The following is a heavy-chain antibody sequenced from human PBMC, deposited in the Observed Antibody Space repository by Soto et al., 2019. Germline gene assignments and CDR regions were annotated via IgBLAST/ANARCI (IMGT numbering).Heavy chain of an antibody. Sequence: EVQLVESGGGLGQPGGSLRIACKGSGFSFSSYWMSWVRQAPGKGLEGVASIKQDESEKYYVDSVKGRFTISRDNVDDSVFLHMNSLSAEDTAVYFCVRDVGFDYVNWGQGTLVTVSS. CDR3: VRDVGFDYVN. CDR2: IKQDESEK. J-gene: IGHJ4*02. V-gene: IGHV3-7*01. CDR1: GFSFSSYW. D-gene: IGHD3-16*01.